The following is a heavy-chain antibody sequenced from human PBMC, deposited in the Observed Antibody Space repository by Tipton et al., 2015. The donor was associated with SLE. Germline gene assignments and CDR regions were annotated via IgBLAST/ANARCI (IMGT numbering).Heavy chain of an antibody. CDR1: GGPISSHY. V-gene: IGHV4-59*11. CDR2: IYYSGST. CDR3: ARGRYCSGGSCYSGDAFDI. D-gene: IGHD2-15*01. Sequence: TLSLTCTVSGGPISSHYWSWIRQPPGKGLEWIGYIYYSGSTNYNPSLKSRVTISVDTSKNQFSLKLSSVTAADMAVYYCARGRYCSGGSCYSGDAFDIWGQGTMVTVSS. J-gene: IGHJ3*02.